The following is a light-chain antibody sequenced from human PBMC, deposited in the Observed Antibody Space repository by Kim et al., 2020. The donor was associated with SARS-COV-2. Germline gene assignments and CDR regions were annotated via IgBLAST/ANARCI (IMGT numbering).Light chain of an antibody. Sequence: QSALTQPRSVSGSPGQSVTISRTGTSSDVGGYNYVSWYQQHPGKAPKLMISDVANRPSGVPDRFSGSKSGNTASLTISGLQAEDEADYYCCSYAGTYKVFGTGTKVTVL. CDR3: CSYAGTYKV. J-gene: IGLJ1*01. CDR1: SSDVGGYNY. V-gene: IGLV2-11*01. CDR2: DVA.